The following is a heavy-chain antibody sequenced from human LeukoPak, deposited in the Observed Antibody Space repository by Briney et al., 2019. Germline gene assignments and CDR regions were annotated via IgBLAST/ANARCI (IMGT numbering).Heavy chain of an antibody. Sequence: ASVKVSFKASGYTFTNYGISWVRQAPGQGLEWMGWISGYNGNTNYAQNLQGRVTMTTDTSTSTAYMELRSLRSDDTAVYYCARPNYPGGSGSYGGPNWFDPWGQGTLVTVSS. CDR1: GYTFTNYG. J-gene: IGHJ5*02. V-gene: IGHV1-18*01. CDR2: ISGYNGNT. CDR3: ARPNYPGGSGSYGGPNWFDP. D-gene: IGHD3-10*01.